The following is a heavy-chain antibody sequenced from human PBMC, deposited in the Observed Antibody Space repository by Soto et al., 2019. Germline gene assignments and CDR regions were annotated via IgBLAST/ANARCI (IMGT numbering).Heavy chain of an antibody. V-gene: IGHV3-48*03. D-gene: IGHD3-22*01. CDR1: GFTFSSYE. J-gene: IGHJ6*02. Sequence: GGSLRLSCVGSGFTFSSYEMNWVRQAPGKGLEWVSYITSNSDTIYYTDSVKGRFTISRDNAKNSLSLQMNSLRAEDTAIYYCARGGYYFDSSGYFLSYYGMDVWGQGTTVTVSS. CDR2: ITSNSDTI. CDR3: ARGGYYFDSSGYFLSYYGMDV.